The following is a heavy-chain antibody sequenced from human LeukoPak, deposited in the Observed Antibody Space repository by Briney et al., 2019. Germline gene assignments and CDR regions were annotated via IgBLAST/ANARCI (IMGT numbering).Heavy chain of an antibody. CDR2: ISGSGGGP. V-gene: IGHV3-23*01. CDR3: ARDRDGTGNYPLDY. D-gene: IGHD3-10*01. Sequence: PGGSLRLSCAASGFTFSKYAMSRVRQAPGKGLEWVSGISGSGGGPYYADSVKGRFTISRDNSKNTLYLQMTSLRADDTAVYYCARDRDGTGNYPLDYWGQGTLVIVSS. J-gene: IGHJ4*02. CDR1: GFTFSKYA.